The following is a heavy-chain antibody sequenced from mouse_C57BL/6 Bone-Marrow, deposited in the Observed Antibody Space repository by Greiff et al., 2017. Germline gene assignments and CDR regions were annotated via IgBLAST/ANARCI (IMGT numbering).Heavy chain of an antibody. D-gene: IGHD1-1*01. J-gene: IGHJ2*01. CDR2: IDPSDSYT. Sequence: QVQLQQPGAELVKPGASVKLSCKASGYTFTSYWMQWVQQRPGQGLEWIGEIDPSDSYTNYNQKFKGKATFTVDTSSSTAYMQLSSLTSEESAVYYCAAGGDYGSSSYFDYWGQGTTLTVSS. CDR3: AAGGDYGSSSYFDY. CDR1: GYTFTSYW. V-gene: IGHV1-50*01.